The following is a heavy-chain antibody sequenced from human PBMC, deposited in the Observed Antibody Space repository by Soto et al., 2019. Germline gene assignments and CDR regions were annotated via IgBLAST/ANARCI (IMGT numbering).Heavy chain of an antibody. J-gene: IGHJ4*02. D-gene: IGHD4-4*01. CDR2: MNPKSANT. V-gene: IGHV1-8*01. Sequence: QVQLVQSGAEVKKPGASVKVSCKTSRYTFISYDINWVRQATGQGLEWVGWMNPKSANTGYAQNFQGRVTMTRNTSISTAYMELSSLRSEDTAVYYCARSPSWETTVTPYYFDYWGQGTLDTVSS. CDR1: RYTFISYD. CDR3: ARSPSWETTVTPYYFDY.